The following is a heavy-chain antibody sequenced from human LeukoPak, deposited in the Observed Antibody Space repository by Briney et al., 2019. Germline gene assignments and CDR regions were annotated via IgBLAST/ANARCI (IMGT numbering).Heavy chain of an antibody. J-gene: IGHJ4*02. CDR2: ISGSGGST. CDR3: AKDLYSSGWYYYFDY. V-gene: IGHV3-23*01. Sequence: GGSLRLSCAASGFTFSSYAMNWVRQAPGKGLEWVSAISGSGGSTYYADSVKGRFTISRDNSKNTLYLQMNSLRAEDTAVYYCAKDLYSSGWYYYFDYWGQGTLVTVSS. D-gene: IGHD6-19*01. CDR1: GFTFSSYA.